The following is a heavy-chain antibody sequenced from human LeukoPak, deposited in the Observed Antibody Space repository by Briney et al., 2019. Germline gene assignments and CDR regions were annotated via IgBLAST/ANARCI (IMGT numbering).Heavy chain of an antibody. Sequence: PGGSLRLSCAASGFTFSSYGMHWVRQAPGKGLEWVGRIKAKAHGGTIEYAAPVKGRFTISRDNSKNMLYLQMNSLRPEDTAVYYCARDFNVAGYGDYWGQGTLVTVSS. V-gene: IGHV3-15*01. CDR1: GFTFSSYG. CDR2: IKAKAHGGTI. CDR3: ARDFNVAGYGDY. D-gene: IGHD5-18*01. J-gene: IGHJ4*02.